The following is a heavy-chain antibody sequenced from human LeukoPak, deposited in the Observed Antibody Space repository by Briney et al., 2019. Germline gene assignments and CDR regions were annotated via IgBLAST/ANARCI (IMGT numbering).Heavy chain of an antibody. CDR3: ARGGGLDV. Sequence: HPGGSLRLSCVGSGFTSIAYALTWARQAPGKGLEWVASINHSGNVNYYVDSVKGRFTISRDNAKNSLYLQMSNLRAEDTAVYFCARGGGLDVWGQGATVTVSS. D-gene: IGHD3-16*01. V-gene: IGHV3-7*03. J-gene: IGHJ6*02. CDR2: INHSGNVN. CDR1: GFTSIAYA.